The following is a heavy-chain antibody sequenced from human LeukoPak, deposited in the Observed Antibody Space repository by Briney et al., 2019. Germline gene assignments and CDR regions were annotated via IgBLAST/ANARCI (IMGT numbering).Heavy chain of an antibody. CDR1: GFTFSSYA. D-gene: IGHD5-12*01. CDR2: ISGSGGST. Sequence: PGGSLRLSCAASGFTFSSYAMSWVRQAPGKGLEWVSAISGSGGSTYYADSVKGRFTISRDISKNRLYLQMNSLRAEDTALYYCAKGAYDYIEMGYFDDWGQGTLVTVSS. V-gene: IGHV3-23*01. J-gene: IGHJ4*02. CDR3: AKGAYDYIEMGYFDD.